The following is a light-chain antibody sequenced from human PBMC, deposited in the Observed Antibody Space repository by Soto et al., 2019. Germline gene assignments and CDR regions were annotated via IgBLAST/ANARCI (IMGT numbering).Light chain of an antibody. V-gene: IGLV1-44*01. J-gene: IGLJ3*02. CDR1: SSNLGSYT. CDR2: NNN. CDR3: AAWDDSLNGWV. Sequence: QAVVTQPPSASGTPGQRVTISCSGSSSNLGSYTLNWYQQVPGTAPKLLIYNNNERPSGVPDRFSVSKSGTSASLAISGLQSEYEAEYHCAAWDDSLNGWVFGGGTKLTVL.